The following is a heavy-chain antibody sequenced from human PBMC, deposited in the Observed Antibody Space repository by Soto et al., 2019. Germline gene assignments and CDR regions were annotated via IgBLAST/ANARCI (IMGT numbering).Heavy chain of an antibody. Sequence: TSETLSLTCTVSGGSISSYYWSWIRQPPGKGLEWIGYIYYSGSTNYNPSLKSRVTISVDTSKNQFSLKLSSVTAADTAVYYCARAVKGRGVFDYWGQGTLVTAPQ. J-gene: IGHJ4*02. CDR2: IYYSGST. D-gene: IGHD5-12*01. CDR3: ARAVKGRGVFDY. V-gene: IGHV4-59*01. CDR1: GGSISSYY.